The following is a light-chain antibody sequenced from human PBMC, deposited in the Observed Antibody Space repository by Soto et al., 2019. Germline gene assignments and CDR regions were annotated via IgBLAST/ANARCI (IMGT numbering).Light chain of an antibody. CDR3: KQSRSFPLT. V-gene: IGKV1-9*01. CDR1: QGISSY. J-gene: IGKJ4*01. CDR2: AAS. Sequence: DIQLTQSPSFLSASVGDRVTITCRASQGISSYLAWYQQKPGEAPKVLIYAASNLRSGVPSRFSGSGSGADFSLTISSLQPEDVATYYCKQSRSFPLTFGGGTKVDI.